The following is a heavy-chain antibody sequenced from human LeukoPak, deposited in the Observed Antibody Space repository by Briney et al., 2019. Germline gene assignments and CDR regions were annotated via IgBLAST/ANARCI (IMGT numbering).Heavy chain of an antibody. CDR2: IYPGDSDT. CDR1: GYSFTSYW. CDR3: ARQTLYYYDSSGYQI. D-gene: IGHD3-22*01. V-gene: IGHV5-51*01. Sequence: GESLKISYKGSGYSFTSYWIGWVRQMPGKGLEWMGIIYPGDSDTRYSPSFQGQVTISADKSISTAYLQWSSLKASDTAMYYCARQTLYYYDSSGYQIWGQGTMVTVSS. J-gene: IGHJ3*02.